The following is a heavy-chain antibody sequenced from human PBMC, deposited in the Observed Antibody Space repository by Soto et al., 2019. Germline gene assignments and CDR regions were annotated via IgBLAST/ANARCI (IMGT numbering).Heavy chain of an antibody. D-gene: IGHD4-17*01. CDR2: IRPYSGNT. CDR3: ARDRPTTVTKISPDY. CDR1: GYTFNTFG. J-gene: IGHJ4*02. V-gene: IGHV1-18*04. Sequence: QVQLVQSGAEVKKPGASVKVSCKASGYTFNTFGNSWVRQAPGQGLEWMGWIRPYSGNTNYAQRLQGRISMTTDTSTTTAYMELRGLTSDDTALYFCARDRPTTVTKISPDYWGQGTLVTVSS.